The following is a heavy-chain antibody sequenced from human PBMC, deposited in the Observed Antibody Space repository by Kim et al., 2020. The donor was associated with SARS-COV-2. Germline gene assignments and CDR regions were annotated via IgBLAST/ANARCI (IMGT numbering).Heavy chain of an antibody. D-gene: IGHD4-4*01. CDR3: ARDSDSHSDGYYYYGLAV. Sequence: ASVKVSCKASGYTFSRYSVHWVRQAPGQGLEWMGIITPSDGSTSYAQKFQDRVTMTRDTSTSTVHMELRSLRSEDTAVYYCARDSDSHSDGYYYYGLAVWGQGTTVTVSS. CDR1: GYTFSRYS. V-gene: IGHV1-46*01. CDR2: ITPSDGST. J-gene: IGHJ6*02.